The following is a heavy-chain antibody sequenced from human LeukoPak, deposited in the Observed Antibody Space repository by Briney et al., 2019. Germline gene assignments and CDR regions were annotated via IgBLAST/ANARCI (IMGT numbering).Heavy chain of an antibody. D-gene: IGHD6-6*01. Sequence: ASVKVSRKASGYTFTSYFMHWVRDAPGQGLEWMGIINPSGGSTSYAQKFQGRVTMTRDTSTSTVYMELSSLRSEDTAVYYCARTAGRTFDYWGQGTLVTVSS. CDR1: GYTFTSYF. CDR3: ARTAGRTFDY. V-gene: IGHV1-46*01. J-gene: IGHJ4*02. CDR2: INPSGGST.